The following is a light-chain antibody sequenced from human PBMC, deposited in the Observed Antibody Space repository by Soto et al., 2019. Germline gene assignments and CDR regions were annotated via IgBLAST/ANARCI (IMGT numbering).Light chain of an antibody. CDR2: KNN. Sequence: QSVLTQAPSASGNPGQRVTISCSGRNSNVGSNYVYWYRQLPGTAPKLLIYKNNQRPSGVPDRFSGSQSGTSASLAISGLRSEDEADYHCAAWDDSLSGVVFGGGTKLTVL. CDR1: NSNVGSNY. J-gene: IGLJ2*01. V-gene: IGLV1-47*01. CDR3: AAWDDSLSGVV.